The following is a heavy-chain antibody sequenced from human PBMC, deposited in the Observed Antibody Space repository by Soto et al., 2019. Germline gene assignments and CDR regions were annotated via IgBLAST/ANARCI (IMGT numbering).Heavy chain of an antibody. Sequence: GGSLRLSCAASGFTFSSYGMHWVRQAPGKGLEWVAVISYDGSNKYYADSVKGRFTISRDNSKNTLYLQMNSLRAEDTAVYYCAKDQGFEYSSSPDLDYWGQGTLVTVSS. CDR1: GFTFSSYG. V-gene: IGHV3-30*18. CDR2: ISYDGSNK. CDR3: AKDQGFEYSSSPDLDY. D-gene: IGHD6-6*01. J-gene: IGHJ4*02.